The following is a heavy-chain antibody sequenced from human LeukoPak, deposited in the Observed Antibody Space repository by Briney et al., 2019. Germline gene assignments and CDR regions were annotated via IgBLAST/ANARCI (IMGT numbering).Heavy chain of an antibody. CDR2: INPNSGGT. CDR3: ARQTYYYDSSGPGLTDY. D-gene: IGHD3-22*01. V-gene: IGHV1-2*02. CDR1: GYTFTGYY. Sequence: ASVKFSCKASGYTFTGYYMHWVRQAPGQGLEWMGWINPNSGGTNYAQKFQGRVTMTRDTSISTAYMELSRLRSDDTAVYYCARQTYYYDSSGPGLTDYWGQGTLVTVSS. J-gene: IGHJ4*02.